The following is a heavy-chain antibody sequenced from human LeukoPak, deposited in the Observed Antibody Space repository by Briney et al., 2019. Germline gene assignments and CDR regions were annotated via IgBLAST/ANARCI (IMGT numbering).Heavy chain of an antibody. CDR3: ARSHADYGYDYDWFDY. D-gene: IGHD5-12*01. J-gene: IGHJ4*02. CDR2: INPKSGGT. CDR1: GYTFTGYN. V-gene: IGHV1-2*02. Sequence: ASVKVSCKASGYTFTGYNMHWVRQAPGQGLEWMGWINPKSGGTNYAQKFQDRVTMTRDTSIWTAYMELSRLRSDDTAVYYCARSHADYGYDYDWFDYWGQETLVTVSS.